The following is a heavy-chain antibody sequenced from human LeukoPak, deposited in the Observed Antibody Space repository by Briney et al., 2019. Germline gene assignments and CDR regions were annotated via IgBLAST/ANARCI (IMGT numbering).Heavy chain of an antibody. J-gene: IGHJ4*02. CDR1: GFTFSSYA. Sequence: GGSLRLSCAASGFTFSSYAMSWVRQAPGKGLEWVSTLSASGGSTYYADSVKGRFTISRDNSKNTLYLQMNSLRAEDTAVYYCAKHGTDYDFWSGQYYFDYWGQGTLVTVSS. CDR2: LSASGGST. CDR3: AKHGTDYDFWSGQYYFDY. D-gene: IGHD3-3*01. V-gene: IGHV3-23*01.